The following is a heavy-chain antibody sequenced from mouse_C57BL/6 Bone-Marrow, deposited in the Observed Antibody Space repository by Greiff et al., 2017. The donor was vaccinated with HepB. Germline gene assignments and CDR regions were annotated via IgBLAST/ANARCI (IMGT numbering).Heavy chain of an antibody. Sequence: EVQVVESEGGLVQPGRSMKLSCTASGFTFSDYYMAWVRQVPEKGLEWVANINYDGSSTYYLDSLKSRFIISRDNAKNILYLQMSSLKSEDTATYYCARDYYGSRRYFDVWGTGTTVTVSS. CDR2: INYDGSST. J-gene: IGHJ1*03. D-gene: IGHD1-1*01. CDR3: ARDYYGSRRYFDV. V-gene: IGHV5-16*01. CDR1: GFTFSDYY.